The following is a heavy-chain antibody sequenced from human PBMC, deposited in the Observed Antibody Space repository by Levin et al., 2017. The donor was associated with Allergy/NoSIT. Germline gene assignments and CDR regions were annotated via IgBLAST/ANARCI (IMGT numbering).Heavy chain of an antibody. J-gene: IGHJ6*03. V-gene: IGHV3-53*01. CDR2: FYSGGGT. CDR3: AREGGCSGGSCPPYYDYMDG. D-gene: IGHD2-15*01. CDR1: GFTVSSNY. Sequence: GESLKISCAASGFTVSSNYMSWVRQAPGKGLQWVSVFYSGGGTYYADSVQGRFTISRDNSKNTLYLQMNSLRAEDTAVYYCAREGGCSGGSCPPYYDYMDGWGKGTTVTVSS.